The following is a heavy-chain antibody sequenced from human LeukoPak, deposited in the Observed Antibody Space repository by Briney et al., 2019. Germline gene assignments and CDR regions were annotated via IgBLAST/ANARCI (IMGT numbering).Heavy chain of an antibody. CDR2: ILPIFGTA. J-gene: IGHJ6*03. Sequence: SVKVSCKASGGTFSSYAISWVGQAPGQGGERMGGILPIFGTANYAQMFQGLVTITADESTSTAYMQLSSLRPEDTAVYYCASQSHHCSSTSCYMDVWGKGTTVTVSS. CDR3: ASQSHHCSSTSCYMDV. V-gene: IGHV1-69*01. CDR1: GGTFSSYA. D-gene: IGHD2-2*01.